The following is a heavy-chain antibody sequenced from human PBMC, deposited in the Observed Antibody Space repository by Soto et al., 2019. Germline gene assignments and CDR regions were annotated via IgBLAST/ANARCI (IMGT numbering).Heavy chain of an antibody. CDR2: INKNGFTI. V-gene: IGHV3-48*02. CDR1: GFTLTSYS. J-gene: IGHJ4*02. D-gene: IGHD6-19*01. Sequence: GGALRLACADSGFTLTSYSMNGVRQAPGKGLEWISFINKNGFTIYYADSVKGRFTISRDYAKNSLYLQMDSLRHEDTAVYYCARGAVPVNYLFDYWGLGTLVTVSP. CDR3: ARGAVPVNYLFDY.